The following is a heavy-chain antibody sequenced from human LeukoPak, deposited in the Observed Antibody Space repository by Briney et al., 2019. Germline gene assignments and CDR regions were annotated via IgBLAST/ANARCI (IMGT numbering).Heavy chain of an antibody. CDR2: IYYSGRT. V-gene: IGHV4-39*01. CDR3: ARLGYYDSSIQH. CDR1: GGSISSSSYY. D-gene: IGHD3-22*01. J-gene: IGHJ1*01. Sequence: SETLSLTCTVSGGSISSSSYYWGWIRQPPGKGPEWIGSIYYSGRTYYNPSLKSRVTISVDTSKNQFSLKLSSVTAADTAVYYYARLGYYDSSIQHWSQGTLVTVSS.